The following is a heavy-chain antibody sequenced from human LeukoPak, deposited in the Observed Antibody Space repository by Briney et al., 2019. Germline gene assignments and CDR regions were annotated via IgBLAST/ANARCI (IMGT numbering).Heavy chain of an antibody. V-gene: IGHV3-23*01. CDR2: ISGSGGDT. CDR3: AELGITMIGGV. J-gene: IGHJ6*04. Sequence: PGGSLRLSCAASGFTLSNYAMSWVRQAPGKGLEWVSAISGSGGDTFYTDPVKGRFTISRDNSKNTLYLQMNSLRAEDTAVYYCAELGITMIGGVWGKGTTVTISS. D-gene: IGHD3-10*02. CDR1: GFTLSNYA.